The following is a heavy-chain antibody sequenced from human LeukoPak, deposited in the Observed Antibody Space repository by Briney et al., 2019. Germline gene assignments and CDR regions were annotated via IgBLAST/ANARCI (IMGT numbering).Heavy chain of an antibody. CDR1: GYTFTSYG. CDR3: ARAVPPNLEWFYY. J-gene: IGHJ4*02. V-gene: IGHV1-18*01. D-gene: IGHD3-3*01. CDR2: ITPYNGNK. Sequence: GASVKVSCKASGYTFTSYGISWVRQAPGQGLEWMGWITPYNGNKNYAQKLQGRVTMTTDTSTSTAYMELRSLRSDDTAVYYCARAVPPNLEWFYYWGQGTLVTVSS.